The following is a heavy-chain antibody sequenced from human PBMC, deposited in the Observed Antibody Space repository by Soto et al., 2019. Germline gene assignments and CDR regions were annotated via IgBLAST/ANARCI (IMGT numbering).Heavy chain of an antibody. CDR2: IKQDGSEK. D-gene: IGHD3-10*01. CDR1: GFTFSSYW. J-gene: IGHJ6*02. Sequence: GGSLRLSCAASGFTFSSYWMSWVRQAPGKGLEWVANIKQDGSEKYYVDSVKGRFTISRDNAKNSLYLQMNSLRAEDTAVYYCARDWGRTREVTMVRGFYYYYGMDVWGQGTTVTVSS. CDR3: ARDWGRTREVTMVRGFYYYYGMDV. V-gene: IGHV3-7*05.